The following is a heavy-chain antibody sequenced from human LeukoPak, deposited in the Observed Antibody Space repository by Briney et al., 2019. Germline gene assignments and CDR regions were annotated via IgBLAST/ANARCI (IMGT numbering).Heavy chain of an antibody. V-gene: IGHV4-34*01. CDR3: ARGRVSSSTWYSTYYYYFYMDV. J-gene: IGHJ6*03. Sequence: SETLSLTCAVYGGSFSDYRWSWIRQPPGKGLEWIGYVDHTGSTNFNPSLNGRVSISGDTTKNLFSLRLRSVTAADTAVYFCARGRVSSSTWYSTYYYYFYMDVWGKGTTVTVSS. CDR1: GGSFSDYR. D-gene: IGHD1-1*01. CDR2: VDHTGST.